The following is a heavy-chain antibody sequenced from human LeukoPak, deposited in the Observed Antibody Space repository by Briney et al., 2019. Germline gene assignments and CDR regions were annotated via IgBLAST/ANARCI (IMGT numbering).Heavy chain of an antibody. J-gene: IGHJ3*02. D-gene: IGHD3-22*01. V-gene: IGHV4-30-4*08. CDR2: IYYSGST. CDR1: GGSISSGDYY. CDR3: ARGLPDGYYDSSGYYFGFNAFDI. Sequence: NPSETLSLTCTVSGGSISSGDYYWSWIRQPPGKGLEWIGYIYYSGSTYYNPSLKNRGTISVDTSKNQFSLKLSSVTAADTAVYYCARGLPDGYYDSSGYYFGFNAFDIWGQGTMVTVSS.